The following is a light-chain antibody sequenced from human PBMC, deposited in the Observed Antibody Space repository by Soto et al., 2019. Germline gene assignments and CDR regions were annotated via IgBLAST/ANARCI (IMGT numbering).Light chain of an antibody. V-gene: IGKV1-39*01. CDR2: AAS. CDR3: QQSYSTPFT. Sequence: DIQMTQSPSSLSASVGDRVTITCRASQSISSYLNWYQQKPGKAPKLLIYAASSLQSGVPSRFRGSGSGTDFTLTISSPQPEDFATYYCQQSYSTPFTFGPGTKVDIK. J-gene: IGKJ3*01. CDR1: QSISSY.